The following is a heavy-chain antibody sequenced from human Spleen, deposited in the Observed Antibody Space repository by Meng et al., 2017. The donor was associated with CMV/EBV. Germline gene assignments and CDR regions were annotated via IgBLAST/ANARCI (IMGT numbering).Heavy chain of an antibody. CDR3: ARISEVGAHRRAFDI. J-gene: IGHJ3*02. Sequence: GESLKISCAASGFTFSAYAMNWVRQAPGKGLEWVASISTTSTYIYYADSVKGRFTISRDNAKNSVYLQMNSLSVEDTGVYYCARISEVGAHRRAFDIWGQGTMVTVSS. V-gene: IGHV3-21*01. CDR1: GFTFSAYA. CDR2: ISTTSTYI. D-gene: IGHD1-26*01.